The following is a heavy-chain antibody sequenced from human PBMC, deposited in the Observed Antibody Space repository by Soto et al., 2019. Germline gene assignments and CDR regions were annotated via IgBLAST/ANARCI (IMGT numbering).Heavy chain of an antibody. V-gene: IGHV3-30*18. Sequence: GESLKISCVTSGFTFSDYGFHWVRQAPGKGLDWVAMISFDGNKINYAESVKGRFTISRDPSKNTLYLQMNSLRAEDTAVYYCAKDPRYCSGGTCFPEGEHWLDSWGQVTLVTVSS. J-gene: IGHJ5*01. CDR2: ISFDGNKI. CDR3: AKDPRYCSGGTCFPEGEHWLDS. D-gene: IGHD2-15*01. CDR1: GFTFSDYG.